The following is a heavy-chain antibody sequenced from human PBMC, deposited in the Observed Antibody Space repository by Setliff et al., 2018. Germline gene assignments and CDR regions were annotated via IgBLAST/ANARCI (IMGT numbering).Heavy chain of an antibody. Sequence: SETLSLTCTVSGGSISRGSYDWSWIRQPAGKGLEWIGRIYTSGSTNYNPSLKSRVTISVDTSKNQFSLKLSSVTAADTAVYYCARSKSSSGWLNWFDPWGQGTLVTVS. V-gene: IGHV4-61*02. CDR1: GGSISRGSYD. CDR3: ARSKSSSGWLNWFDP. CDR2: IYTSGST. J-gene: IGHJ5*02. D-gene: IGHD6-19*01.